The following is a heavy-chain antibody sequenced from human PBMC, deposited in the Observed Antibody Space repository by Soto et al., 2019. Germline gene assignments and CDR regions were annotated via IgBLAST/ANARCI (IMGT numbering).Heavy chain of an antibody. CDR1: GYTFTSYG. CDR3: ARDGVSTQENYYYYGMDV. J-gene: IGHJ6*02. Sequence: ASVKVSCKASGYTFTSYGISWVRQAPGQGLEWMGWISAYNGNTNYAQKLQGRVTMTTDTSTSTAYMELRSLRSDDTAVYYCARDGVSTQENYYYYGMDVWGQGTTVTVSS. V-gene: IGHV1-18*01. D-gene: IGHD3-16*01. CDR2: ISAYNGNT.